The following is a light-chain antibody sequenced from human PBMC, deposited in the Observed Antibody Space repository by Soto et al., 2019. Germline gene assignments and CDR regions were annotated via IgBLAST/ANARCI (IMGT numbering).Light chain of an antibody. V-gene: IGLV2-14*01. CDR3: SSYTSSSIDYV. Sequence: QSALTQPASVSGSPGQSITISCTGTSSDVGGYNHVSWYQQHPGKAPKLMIYEVSNRPSGVSNRFSGSKSDNTASLTISGLQAEDEADYYCSSYTSSSIDYVFGTGTKLTVL. J-gene: IGLJ1*01. CDR2: EVS. CDR1: SSDVGGYNH.